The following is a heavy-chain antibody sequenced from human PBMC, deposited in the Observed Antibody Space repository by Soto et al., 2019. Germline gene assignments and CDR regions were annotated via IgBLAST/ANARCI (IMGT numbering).Heavy chain of an antibody. CDR1: GFIFSSYA. J-gene: IGHJ4*02. CDR3: AKATLNLAHTHYFDF. Sequence: QVQLVESGGGVVQPGRSLRLSCAASGFIFSSYAMHWVRQAPGKGLEWVAVISSDGSNRYYADSVGGRFTISRDNSENTVYLHMSSLTGDDTAVFYCAKATLNLAHTHYFDFWGQGTLVTVSS. CDR2: ISSDGSNR. V-gene: IGHV3-30-3*01. D-gene: IGHD3-16*01.